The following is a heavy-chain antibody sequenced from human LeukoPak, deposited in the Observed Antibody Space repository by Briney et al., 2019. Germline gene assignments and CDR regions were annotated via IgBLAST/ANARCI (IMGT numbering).Heavy chain of an antibody. CDR1: GFTFSSYA. Sequence: GGSLRLSCAASGFTFSSYALSWARQAPGKGLEWVSAISDSGGSTYYADSVKGRFTISRDNSKNTLYLQRNSLRAEDTAVYYCAKEGDRGYGGDTVGFSSMFDYWGQGTLVTVSS. CDR3: AKEGDRGYGGDTVGFSSMFDY. CDR2: ISDSGGST. D-gene: IGHD4-23*01. V-gene: IGHV3-23*01. J-gene: IGHJ4*02.